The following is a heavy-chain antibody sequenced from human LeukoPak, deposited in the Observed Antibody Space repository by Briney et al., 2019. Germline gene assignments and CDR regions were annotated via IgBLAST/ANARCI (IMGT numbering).Heavy chain of an antibody. D-gene: IGHD3-22*01. CDR1: GFTFNSYS. CDR2: ISGSNSYI. CDR3: ARDPYYYDSSGYYSDY. J-gene: IGHJ4*02. Sequence: GGSLRLSCAASGFTFNSYSMNWVRQAPGKGLEWVSSISGSNSYIYYADSMKGRFTISRDNAKNSLYLQMNSLRAEDTALYYCARDPYYYDSSGYYSDYWGQGTLVTVSS. V-gene: IGHV3-21*04.